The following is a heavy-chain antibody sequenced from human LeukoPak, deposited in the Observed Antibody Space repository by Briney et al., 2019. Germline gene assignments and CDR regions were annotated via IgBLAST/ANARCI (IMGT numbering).Heavy chain of an antibody. CDR1: GYTFTGYY. CDR2: INPESGGT. V-gene: IGHV1-2*02. CDR3: ARAPITSPFYFDY. Sequence: REASVKVSCKASGYTFTGYYMHWVRQAPGQGLEWMGWINPESGGTNYAQQFQGRVTMTRDTSISTAYMELTSLRSDDTALYYCARAPITSPFYFDYWGQGTLVTVSS. D-gene: IGHD2-2*01. J-gene: IGHJ4*02.